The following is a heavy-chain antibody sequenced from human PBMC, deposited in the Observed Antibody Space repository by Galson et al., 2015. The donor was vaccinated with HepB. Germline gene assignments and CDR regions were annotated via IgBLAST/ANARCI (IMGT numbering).Heavy chain of an antibody. Sequence: SLRLSCAASGFTFSSYGMHWVRQAPGKGLEWVAVIWYDGSNKYYADSVKGRFTISRDNSKNTLYLQMNSLRAEDTAVYYCARDYDILTGYYRVTNAFDIWGQGTMVTVSS. J-gene: IGHJ3*02. V-gene: IGHV3-33*01. CDR1: GFTFSSYG. CDR3: ARDYDILTGYYRVTNAFDI. D-gene: IGHD3-9*01. CDR2: IWYDGSNK.